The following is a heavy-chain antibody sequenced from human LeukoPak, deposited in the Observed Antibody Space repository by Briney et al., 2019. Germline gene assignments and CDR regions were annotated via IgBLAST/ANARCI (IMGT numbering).Heavy chain of an antibody. D-gene: IGHD3-10*01. Sequence: GGSLRLSCAASGFTFSSYVMHWVRQAPGKGLEWVAFIRYDGSNKYYSDSVKGRFTISRDNSKNTLYLQMNSLRPEDTAVYYCAKGFYGSVDYWGQGTLVTVSS. CDR2: IRYDGSNK. CDR1: GFTFSSYV. J-gene: IGHJ4*02. CDR3: AKGFYGSVDY. V-gene: IGHV3-30*02.